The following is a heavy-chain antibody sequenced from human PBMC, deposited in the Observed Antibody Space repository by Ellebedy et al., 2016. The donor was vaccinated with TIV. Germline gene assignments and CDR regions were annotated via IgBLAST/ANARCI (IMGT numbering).Heavy chain of an antibody. CDR1: GFTFSNYP. J-gene: IGHJ3*02. D-gene: IGHD5-24*01. Sequence: PGGSLRLSCEASGFTFSNYPMHWVRQAPGKGLEWVAAISFDGDNKYYVDSVKGRFTVSRDNSKNTLFLQMHSLGAEDTAGYYCQRKRWVPAFDIWGRGTLVTVSS. CDR3: QRKRWVPAFDI. CDR2: ISFDGDNK. V-gene: IGHV3-30*01.